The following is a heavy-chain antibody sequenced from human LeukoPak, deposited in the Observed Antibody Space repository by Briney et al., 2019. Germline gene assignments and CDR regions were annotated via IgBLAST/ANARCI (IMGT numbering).Heavy chain of an antibody. D-gene: IGHD3-10*01. CDR1: GLTFSSYA. J-gene: IGHJ4*02. CDR2: ISGSAFST. Sequence: PGGSLRLSCAASGLTFSSYAMSWVRQAPRKGLEWVSGISGSAFSTDYADSAKGRFTISRDNSRNTLYLQMNSLRGDDTAVYYCVKGLGVDDNWGQGTLVTVSS. V-gene: IGHV3-23*01. CDR3: VKGLGVDDN.